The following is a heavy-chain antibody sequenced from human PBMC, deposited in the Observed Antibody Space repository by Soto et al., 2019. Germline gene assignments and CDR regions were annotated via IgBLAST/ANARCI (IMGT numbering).Heavy chain of an antibody. V-gene: IGHV3-23*01. Sequence: EEQLLESGGDLVQPGGSLRLSCAASGFTFGHYVMSWVRQAPGKGLEWVSTITGSSGSTTYTGSVKGRFTISRDNSKNSLYLQMNNLRAEDTAIYYCAKADTGWFAPWGRGTLVTVSS. CDR2: ITGSSGST. J-gene: IGHJ5*02. CDR3: AKADTGWFAP. CDR1: GFTFGHYV. D-gene: IGHD3-10*01.